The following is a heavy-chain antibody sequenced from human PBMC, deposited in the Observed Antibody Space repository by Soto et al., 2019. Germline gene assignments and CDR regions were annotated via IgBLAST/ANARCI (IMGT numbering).Heavy chain of an antibody. CDR3: ASGPGYSSGWYVIAP. J-gene: IGHJ3*01. CDR2: ISSSSSYI. D-gene: IGHD6-19*01. Sequence: GGSLRLSCVASGFTFSSYSMNWVRQAPGKGLEWVSSISSSSSYIYYADSVKGRFTISRDNAKNSLYLQMNSLRAEDTAVYYCASGPGYSSGWYVIAPWGQGTMVTVSS. V-gene: IGHV3-21*01. CDR1: GFTFSSYS.